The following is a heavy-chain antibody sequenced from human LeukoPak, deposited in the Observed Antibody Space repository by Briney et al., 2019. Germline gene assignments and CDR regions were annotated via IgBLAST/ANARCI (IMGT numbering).Heavy chain of an antibody. V-gene: IGHV3-30-3*01. D-gene: IGHD2-2*01. Sequence: GGSLRLSCAASGFTFSSYAMHWVRQAPGKGLEWVAVISYDGSNKYYADSVKGRFTISRDNSKNTLYLQMNSLRAEDTAVYYCARAPQGYCSSTSCYNNWFDPWGQGTLVTVSS. CDR3: ARAPQGYCSSTSCYNNWFDP. CDR1: GFTFSSYA. CDR2: ISYDGSNK. J-gene: IGHJ5*02.